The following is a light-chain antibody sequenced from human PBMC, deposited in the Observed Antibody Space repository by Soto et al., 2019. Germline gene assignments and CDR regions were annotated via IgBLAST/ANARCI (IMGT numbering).Light chain of an antibody. CDR3: QSYDSSLSGSV. Sequence: QSVLTQPPSVSGAPGQRVTISCTGSSSNIGAGYYVHWYQHLPGAAPKLLIFGSANRPSGVPDRFSGSKSGTSASLAITGLQAEDEADYYCQSYDSSLSGSVFGGGTKLTVL. V-gene: IGLV1-40*01. CDR2: GSA. CDR1: SSNIGAGYY. J-gene: IGLJ3*02.